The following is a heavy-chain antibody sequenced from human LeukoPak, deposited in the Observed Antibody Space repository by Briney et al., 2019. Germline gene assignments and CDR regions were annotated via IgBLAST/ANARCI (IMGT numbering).Heavy chain of an antibody. V-gene: IGHV4-4*07. J-gene: IGHJ4*02. Sequence: PSETLSLTCTVSGGSISSYYWSWIRQPAGKGLEWIGCIHAGGSTNYNPSLKSRVTLSVDTSKNQFSLRLNSLTAADTAVYYCARDRSSGWSFDYWGQGILVTVSS. D-gene: IGHD6-19*01. CDR2: IHAGGST. CDR1: GGSISSYY. CDR3: ARDRSSGWSFDY.